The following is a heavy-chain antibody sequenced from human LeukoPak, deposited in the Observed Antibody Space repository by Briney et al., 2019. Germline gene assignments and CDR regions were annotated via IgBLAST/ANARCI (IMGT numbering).Heavy chain of an antibody. Sequence: GASVTLSCKASGYTFTSYYMHWVRQAPGQGIEWMGVINPSGGSTNYAEKFQGRVTMTRDTSTSPVYMELSSLRSEDTAVYYCARGAVAVLRSRFDPWGQGTLVTVSS. D-gene: IGHD6-19*01. CDR3: ARGAVAVLRSRFDP. CDR1: GYTFTSYY. CDR2: INPSGGST. J-gene: IGHJ5*02. V-gene: IGHV1-46*01.